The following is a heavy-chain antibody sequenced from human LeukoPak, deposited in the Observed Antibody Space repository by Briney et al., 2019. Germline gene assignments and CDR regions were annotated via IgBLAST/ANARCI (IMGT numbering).Heavy chain of an antibody. D-gene: IGHD2-2*01. J-gene: IGHJ6*03. CDR3: ARQVVVVPAAARTLYYYMDV. V-gene: IGHV4-59*08. CDR1: GGSISSYY. CDR2: IYYSGST. Sequence: SETLSLTCTVSGGSISSYYWSWIRQPPGKGLEWIGYIYYSGSTNYSPSLKSRVTISLDTSKNQFSLKLSSVTAADTAVYYCARQVVVVPAAARTLYYYMDVWGKGTTVTVSS.